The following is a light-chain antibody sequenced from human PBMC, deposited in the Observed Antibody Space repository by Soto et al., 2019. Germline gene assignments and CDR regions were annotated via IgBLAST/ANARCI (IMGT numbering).Light chain of an antibody. CDR1: QSVSNTY. Sequence: EIVLTQSPGTLSLSPGERATLSCRASQSVSNTYLAWYQQKPGQAPRLLIYDASSRATGIPDRFSGSGSATDFTLTIGRLEPEDFAVYYCQQYGRSPGLFTFGPGTRVDIK. CDR2: DAS. CDR3: QQYGRSPGLFT. V-gene: IGKV3-20*01. J-gene: IGKJ3*01.